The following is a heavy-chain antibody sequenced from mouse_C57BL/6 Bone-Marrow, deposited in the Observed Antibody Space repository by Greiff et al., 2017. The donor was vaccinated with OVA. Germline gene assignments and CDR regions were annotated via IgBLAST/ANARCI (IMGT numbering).Heavy chain of an antibody. CDR2: INPSSGYT. CDR3: ARRRRGAWFAY. V-gene: IGHV1-7*01. D-gene: IGHD2-12*01. CDR1: GYTFTSYW. Sequence: QVHVKQSGAELAKPGASVKLSCKASGYTFTSYWMHWVKQRPGQGLEWIGYINPSSGYTKYNQKFKDKATLTADKSSSTAYMQLSSLTYEDSAVYYCARRRRGAWFAYWGQGTLVTVSA. J-gene: IGHJ3*01.